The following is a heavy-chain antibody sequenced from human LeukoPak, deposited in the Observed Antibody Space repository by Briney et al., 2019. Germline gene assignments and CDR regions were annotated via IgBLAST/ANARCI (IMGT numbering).Heavy chain of an antibody. D-gene: IGHD3-10*01. CDR2: ISRMGSTI. J-gene: IGHJ6*04. CDR1: GFTFSSYE. Sequence: GGSLRLSCAASGFTFSSYEMNWVRQAPGKGLEWVSYISRMGSTIYYANSVKGRLTISRDKSTNSLYLQMNSLRAEDTAVYYCASLYYYGSGSYYDYYYYGMDVWGKGTTVTVSS. CDR3: ASLYYYGSGSYYDYYYYGMDV. V-gene: IGHV3-48*03.